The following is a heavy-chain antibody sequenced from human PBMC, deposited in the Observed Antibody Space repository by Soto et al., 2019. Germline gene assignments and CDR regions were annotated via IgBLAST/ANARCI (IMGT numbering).Heavy chain of an antibody. CDR2: MSHSGGT. V-gene: IGHV4-34*01. CDR1: GGSVSSGRYY. D-gene: IGHD1-1*01. Sequence: QVQLQQGGAGLLKPSETLSLTCAVYGGSVSSGRYYWSWIRQPPGMGLEWIGEMSHSGGTHFNPSLKSRVTISVATSKNQSSLKMSSVTAAATALYYCARVERGTATTVVDAFDIWGPGTMVTVSS. CDR3: ARVERGTATTVVDAFDI. J-gene: IGHJ3*02.